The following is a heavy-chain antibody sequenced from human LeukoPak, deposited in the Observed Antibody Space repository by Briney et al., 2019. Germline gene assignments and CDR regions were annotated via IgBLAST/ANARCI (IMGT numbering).Heavy chain of an antibody. V-gene: IGHV3-72*01. Sequence: GGSLRHSCAASGFTFSDHYMDWVRQAPGKGLEWVGRSRNRAKSYTTDYAASVRGRFTISRDDSQNSLYLQMRSLKPEDTAVYHCVRVADTSDWHFDYWGQGTLVTVSS. CDR1: GFTFSDHY. CDR2: SRNRAKSYTT. J-gene: IGHJ4*02. CDR3: VRVADTSDWHFDY. D-gene: IGHD6-19*01.